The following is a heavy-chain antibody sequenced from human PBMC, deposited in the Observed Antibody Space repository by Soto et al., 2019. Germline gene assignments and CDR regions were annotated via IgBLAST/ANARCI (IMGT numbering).Heavy chain of an antibody. J-gene: IGHJ4*02. V-gene: IGHV3-21*01. CDR3: ARGLHCSGGSCVFDY. D-gene: IGHD2-15*01. CDR2: ISSSGSYI. Sequence: EVQLVESGGGLVKPGGSLRLSCAASGFTFSSYSMNWVRQAPGKGLEWVSSISSSGSYIYYADSVKGRFTISRDNAKNSLYLQMNSLRAEDTAVYYCARGLHCSGGSCVFDYWCQGTLVTVSS. CDR1: GFTFSSYS.